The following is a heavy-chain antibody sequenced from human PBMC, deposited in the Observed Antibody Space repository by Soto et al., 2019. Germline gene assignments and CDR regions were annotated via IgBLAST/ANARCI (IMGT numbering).Heavy chain of an antibody. CDR3: ARATTTSDSAFDI. CDR2: INTFNANT. Sequence: GASVKVSCKASGYTLTNYVINWVRQAPGQGLEWMGWINTFNANTNYAQNLQGRVTMTTDTSTRTAYMELRSLRSDDTALYFCARATTTSDSAFDIWGQGTMVTVSS. CDR1: GYTLTNYV. V-gene: IGHV1-18*01. D-gene: IGHD1-26*01. J-gene: IGHJ3*02.